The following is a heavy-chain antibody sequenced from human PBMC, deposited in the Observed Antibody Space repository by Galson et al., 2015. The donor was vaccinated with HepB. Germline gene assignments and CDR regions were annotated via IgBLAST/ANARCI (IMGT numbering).Heavy chain of an antibody. D-gene: IGHD4-23*01. CDR1: GFTVNSNC. V-gene: IGHV3-66*01. CDR2: IYSGGST. J-gene: IGHJ4*02. Sequence: SLRLSCAASGFTVNSNCMSWVRQAPGKGLEWVSVIYSGGSTYYADSVKGRFTISRDNSKNTLYLQMNSLRAEDTAVYYCARDPEVTGYFDDWGQGTLVTVSS. CDR3: ARDPEVTGYFDD.